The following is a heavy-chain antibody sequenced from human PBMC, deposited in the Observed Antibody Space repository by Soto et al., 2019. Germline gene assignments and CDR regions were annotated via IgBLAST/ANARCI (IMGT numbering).Heavy chain of an antibody. J-gene: IGHJ5*02. CDR3: AKDAVPYNGKWDWFDT. CDR1: GFTFGDYA. V-gene: IGHV3-23*01. CDR2: IGGTGSDT. D-gene: IGHD1-20*01. Sequence: QFLESRGGLVQPGGSLRVHCVASGFTFGDYAMSWVRQAPGKGLEWVSSIGGTGSDTYYAASVKGRFTISRDNSKSTLYLQMNNLRVDDTAIYYCAKDAVPYNGKWDWFDTWGQGTLVTVSS.